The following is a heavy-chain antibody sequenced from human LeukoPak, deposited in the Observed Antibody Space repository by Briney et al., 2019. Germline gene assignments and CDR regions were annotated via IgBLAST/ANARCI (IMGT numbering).Heavy chain of an antibody. Sequence: GGSLSLSCAASGFTFSSSAMSWVRQAPGKGLEWVSAISNNGGYTYYADSVQGRFTISRDNSKSTLCLQMNSLRAEDTAVYYCAKQLGYCSDGSCYFPYWGQGTLVTVSS. V-gene: IGHV3-23*01. D-gene: IGHD2-15*01. CDR3: AKQLGYCSDGSCYFPY. J-gene: IGHJ4*02. CDR2: ISNNGGYT. CDR1: GFTFSSSA.